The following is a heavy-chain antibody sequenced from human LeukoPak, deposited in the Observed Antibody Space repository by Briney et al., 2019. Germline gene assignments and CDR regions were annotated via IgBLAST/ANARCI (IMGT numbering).Heavy chain of an antibody. CDR2: IGPHSTFT. CDR3: VREGEGPLSKDFDY. Sequence: ASVKVSCKSSGFTFTDHYIHWVRQGPGQGRGWMGYIGPHSTFTSSPQEFQGRVTMTRDASMSTAYMELTRLTSDDTAVYYCVREGEGPLSKDFDYWGQGTLVTVSS. CDR1: GFTFTDHY. D-gene: IGHD2/OR15-2a*01. V-gene: IGHV1-2*02. J-gene: IGHJ4*02.